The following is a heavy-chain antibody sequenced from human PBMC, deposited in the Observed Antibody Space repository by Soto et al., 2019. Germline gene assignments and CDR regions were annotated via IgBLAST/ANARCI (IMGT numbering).Heavy chain of an antibody. J-gene: IGHJ5*02. CDR2: ISSSSSTI. CDR3: ARDIGSGWDNWFDP. Sequence: GGSLTLSCAASGFTFSSYSMNWVRQPPGKGLEWVSYISSSSSTIYYADSVKGRFTISREKAKNSLYLQMNSLRDADTAVYFCARDIGSGWDNWFDPWGQGTLVTVSS. V-gene: IGHV3-48*02. D-gene: IGHD6-19*01. CDR1: GFTFSSYS.